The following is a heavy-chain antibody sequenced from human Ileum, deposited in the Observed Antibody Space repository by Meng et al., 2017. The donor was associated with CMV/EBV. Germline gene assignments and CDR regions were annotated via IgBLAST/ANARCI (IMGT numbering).Heavy chain of an antibody. CDR1: GFIFSTYG. V-gene: IGHV3-30*02. J-gene: IGHJ3*01. Sequence: GESLKISCAASGFIFSTYGMYWVRQAPGKGLEWVAFIRYDGSNKYYADSVKGRFTISRDNSKNTLYLQMNSLRAEDTAVYYCAKGDCGGDCYGNDAFDVWGQGTMVTVSS. CDR3: AKGDCGGDCYGNDAFDV. CDR2: IRYDGSNK. D-gene: IGHD2-21*01.